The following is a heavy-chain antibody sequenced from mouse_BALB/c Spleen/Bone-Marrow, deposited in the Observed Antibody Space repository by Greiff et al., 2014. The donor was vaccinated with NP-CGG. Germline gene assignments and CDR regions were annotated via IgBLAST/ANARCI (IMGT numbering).Heavy chain of an antibody. V-gene: IGHV1S41*01. CDR2: IPPGSGTT. CDR1: GYTFTSYW. D-gene: IGHD1-1*01. Sequence: DLVKPGASVKLSCKASGYTFTSYWINWIKPRPGPGLEWIGRIPPGSGTTYYNEMFKGKATLTVDTSSTTAYIQLSSLSSEDSAVYFCARGSYYYGSSSPWFAYWGQGTLVTVSA. J-gene: IGHJ3*01. CDR3: ARGSYYYGSSSPWFAY.